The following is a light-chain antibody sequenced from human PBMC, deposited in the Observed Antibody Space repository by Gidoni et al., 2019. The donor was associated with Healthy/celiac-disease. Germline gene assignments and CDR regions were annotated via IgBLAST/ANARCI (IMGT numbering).Light chain of an antibody. Sequence: DIQMTQSPSSLSASVGDRVTITCQASQDISNYLNRYQQKPGKAPKLLIYAASNLETEFPSRFSGSGSGTDFTFTISSLQTEDIATYYCQQYDNLPYTFGQGTKLEIK. CDR1: QDISNY. V-gene: IGKV1-33*01. J-gene: IGKJ2*01. CDR2: AAS. CDR3: QQYDNLPYT.